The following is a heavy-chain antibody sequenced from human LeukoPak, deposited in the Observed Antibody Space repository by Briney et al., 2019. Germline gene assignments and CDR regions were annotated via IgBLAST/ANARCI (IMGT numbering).Heavy chain of an antibody. Sequence: GGSLRLSCAASGFTFSGSAMHWVRQARGKGLEWVGRIRSKANSYATAYAASVKGRFTISRDDSKNTAYLQMNSLKTEDTAVYYCTRPGYSSGWYGEYDYMDVWGKGTTVTVSS. CDR2: IRSKANSYAT. CDR1: GFTFSGSA. D-gene: IGHD6-19*01. CDR3: TRPGYSSGWYGEYDYMDV. V-gene: IGHV3-73*01. J-gene: IGHJ6*03.